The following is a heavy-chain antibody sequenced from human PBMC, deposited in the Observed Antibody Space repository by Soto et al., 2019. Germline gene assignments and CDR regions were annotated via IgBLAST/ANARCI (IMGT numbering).Heavy chain of an antibody. CDR1: GFTFSDYV. D-gene: IGHD6-6*01. Sequence: GGSLRLSCEASGFTFSDYVMNWVRQAPGKGLEWVSAISGSGGSTYYADSVKGRFTISRDNSKNTLYLQMNSLRAEDTAVYYCAKDTAPSSSSSNYYYYGMDVWGQGTTVTVSS. CDR2: ISGSGGST. V-gene: IGHV3-23*01. J-gene: IGHJ6*02. CDR3: AKDTAPSSSSSNYYYYGMDV.